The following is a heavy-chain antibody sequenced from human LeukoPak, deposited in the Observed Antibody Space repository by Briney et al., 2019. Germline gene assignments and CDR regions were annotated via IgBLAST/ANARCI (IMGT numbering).Heavy chain of an antibody. CDR2: ISAYNGNT. CDR1: GYTFTSYG. CDR3: ARDHATGTTRYYYYGMDV. V-gene: IGHV1-18*01. D-gene: IGHD1-7*01. J-gene: IGHJ6*02. Sequence: GASVKVSCKASGYTFTSYGISWVRQAPGQGLEWMGWISAYNGNTNYAQKLQGRVTMTTDTSTSTAYTELRSLRSDDTAVYYCARDHATGTTRYYYYGMDVWGQGTTVTVSS.